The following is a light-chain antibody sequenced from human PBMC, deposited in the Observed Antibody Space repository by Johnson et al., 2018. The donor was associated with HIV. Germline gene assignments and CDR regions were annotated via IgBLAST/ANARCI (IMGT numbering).Light chain of an antibody. CDR2: ENN. J-gene: IGLJ1*01. Sequence: QSALTQPPSVSAAPGQKVTISCSGSNSNIGNNYVSWYRQLPGTAPKLLIYENNKRPSGIPNRFSGSKSGTSATLGITGLQTGDEADYYCGTWDSSLSAYVFGTGTKVTVL. CDR3: GTWDSSLSAYV. CDR1: NSNIGNNY. V-gene: IGLV1-51*02.